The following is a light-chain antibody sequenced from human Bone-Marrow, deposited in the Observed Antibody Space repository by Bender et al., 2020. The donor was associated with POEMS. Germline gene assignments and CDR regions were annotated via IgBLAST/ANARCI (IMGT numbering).Light chain of an antibody. CDR3: QTWDGSTVV. CDR2: HDA. V-gene: IGLV3-1*01. Sequence: SYDLTQSPSVSVSPGQTATFTCSGDGLGDKYTAWYRQKPGQSPVLVISHDAKRPSGIPERFSGSNSGSTATLTISETQAIDEADYYCQTWDGSTVVFGGGTKLTVL. CDR1: GLGDKY. J-gene: IGLJ2*01.